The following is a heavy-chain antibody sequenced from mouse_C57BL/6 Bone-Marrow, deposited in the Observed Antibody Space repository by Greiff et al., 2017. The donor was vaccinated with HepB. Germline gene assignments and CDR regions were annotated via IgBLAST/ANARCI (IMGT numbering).Heavy chain of an antibody. D-gene: IGHD1-1*01. CDR2: IDPNSGGT. CDR3: AREYYYGSSYWYFDV. J-gene: IGHJ1*03. V-gene: IGHV1-72*01. CDR1: GYTFTSYW. Sequence: QVQLQQPGAELVEPGASVKLSCKASGYTFTSYWMHWVKQRPGRGLEWIGRIDPNSGGTKYNEKFKSKATLTVDKPSSTAYMQLSSLTSEDSAVYICAREYYYGSSYWYFDVWGTGTTVTVSS.